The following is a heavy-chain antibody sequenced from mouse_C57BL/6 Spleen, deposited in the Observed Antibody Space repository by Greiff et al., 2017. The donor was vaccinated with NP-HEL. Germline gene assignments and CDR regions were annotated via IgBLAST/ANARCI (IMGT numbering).Heavy chain of an antibody. V-gene: IGHV1-54*01. Sequence: QVQLQQSGAELVRPGTSVKVSCKASGYAFTNYLIEWVKQRPGQGLEWIGVINPGSGGTNYNEKFKGKATLTADKSCSTAYMQLSSLTSEDSAVYFCARSGYYGSRGDFDYWGQGTTLTVSS. CDR2: INPGSGGT. CDR3: ARSGYYGSRGDFDY. J-gene: IGHJ2*01. CDR1: GYAFTNYL. D-gene: IGHD1-1*01.